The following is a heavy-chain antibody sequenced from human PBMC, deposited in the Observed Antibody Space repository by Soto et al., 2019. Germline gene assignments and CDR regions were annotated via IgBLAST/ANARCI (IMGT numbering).Heavy chain of an antibody. J-gene: IGHJ4*02. CDR3: ARNQPVTTLGY. CDR2: IYSGGTT. D-gene: IGHD4-17*01. V-gene: IGHV3-53*02. Sequence: EVQLVETGGGLIQPGGSLRLSCAASGFIVSNNYMSWVRQAPGKGLECVSIIYSGGTTYYADSVRGRFTISRDHSKNTLYLQMNSLRADDTAVYFCARNQPVTTLGYWGQGTLVTVSS. CDR1: GFIVSNNY.